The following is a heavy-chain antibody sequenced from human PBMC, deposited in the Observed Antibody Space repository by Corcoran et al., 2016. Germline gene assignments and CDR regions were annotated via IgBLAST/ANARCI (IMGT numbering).Heavy chain of an antibody. CDR1: GDRVSSNSAT. Sequence: QLQLQQSGPGLVKPSQTLSLTCAISGDRVSSNSATWNWIRQSPSRGLEWLGRTYYRSKWFNDYAVSVKSRITINPDTSKSQFSLQLNSVTPEDTAVYCWARGGLDYYGIDGWGQGTTVTVSS. D-gene: IGHD6-25*01. CDR3: ARGGLDYYGIDG. CDR2: TYYRSKWFN. V-gene: IGHV6-1*01. J-gene: IGHJ6*02.